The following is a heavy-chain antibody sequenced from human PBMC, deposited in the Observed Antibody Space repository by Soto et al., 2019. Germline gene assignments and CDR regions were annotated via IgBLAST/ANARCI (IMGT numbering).Heavy chain of an antibody. J-gene: IGHJ4*02. D-gene: IGHD1-26*01. V-gene: IGHV3-21*01. Sequence: EVQLVESGGGLVKPGGSLRLSCAASGFTFSSYSMNWVRQAPGKGLEWVSSISTASSYIHYADSVKGRFTISRDNAKSSLFLQMNSVRADDTAVYYCARGITWELLRGFDCWGKGTLVIVSS. CDR2: ISTASSYI. CDR1: GFTFSSYS. CDR3: ARGITWELLRGFDC.